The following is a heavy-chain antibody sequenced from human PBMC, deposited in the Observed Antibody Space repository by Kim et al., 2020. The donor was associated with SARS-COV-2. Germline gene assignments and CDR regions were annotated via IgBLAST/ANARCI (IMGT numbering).Heavy chain of an antibody. V-gene: IGHV4-34*01. Sequence: SETLSLTCAVYGGSFSGYYWSWIRQPPGKGLEWIGEINHSGSTNYNPSLKSRVTISVDTSKNQFSLKLSSVTAADTAVYYCARGRTITIFGVVIPYYYYMDVWGKGTTGTVSS. CDR3: ARGRTITIFGVVIPYYYYMDV. CDR1: GGSFSGYY. D-gene: IGHD3-3*01. J-gene: IGHJ6*03. CDR2: INHSGST.